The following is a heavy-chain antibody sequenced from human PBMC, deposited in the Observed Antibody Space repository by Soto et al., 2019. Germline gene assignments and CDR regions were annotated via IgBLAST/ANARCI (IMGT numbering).Heavy chain of an antibody. CDR1: GFSFSPSG. CDR2: IWHDGTTT. D-gene: IGHD6-19*01. V-gene: IGHV3-33*01. Sequence: GGSLRLSCATSGFSFSPSGMHWVRQAPGKGLEWVAIIWHDGTTTYYTDSVKGRFTISRDNSKNTLYLQMSSLRHEDTAVYFCARDGCHHDVDYWGQGTLVTVSS. CDR3: ARDGCHHDVDY. J-gene: IGHJ4*02.